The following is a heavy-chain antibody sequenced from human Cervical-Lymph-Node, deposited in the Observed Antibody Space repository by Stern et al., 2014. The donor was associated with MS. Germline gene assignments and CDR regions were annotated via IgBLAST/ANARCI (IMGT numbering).Heavy chain of an antibody. D-gene: IGHD6-6*01. CDR1: GYTFTSYG. Sequence: VQLVESGAEVKKPGASVKVSCKASGYTFTSYGISWVRQAPGQGLEWMGWLSAYNGNTNYAQKLQGRVTMTTDTSTSTAYMELRSLRSDDTAVYYCARRSSSHYYYYGMDVWGQGTTVTVSS. J-gene: IGHJ6*02. V-gene: IGHV1-18*04. CDR2: LSAYNGNT. CDR3: ARRSSSHYYYYGMDV.